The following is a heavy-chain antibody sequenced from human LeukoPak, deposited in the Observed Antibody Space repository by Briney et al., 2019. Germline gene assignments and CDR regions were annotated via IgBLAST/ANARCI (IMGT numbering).Heavy chain of an antibody. V-gene: IGHV3-30*04. D-gene: IGHD6-13*01. J-gene: IGHJ4*02. CDR1: GFTFSSYA. CDR2: ISYDGSNK. Sequence: GGSLRLSCAASGFTFSSYAMHWVRQAPGKGLEWVAVISYDGSNKYYADSVKGRFTISRDNSKNTLYLQMNSLRAEDTAVYYCARDFRGGIAAALDYWGQGTLVTVSS. CDR3: ARDFRGGIAAALDY.